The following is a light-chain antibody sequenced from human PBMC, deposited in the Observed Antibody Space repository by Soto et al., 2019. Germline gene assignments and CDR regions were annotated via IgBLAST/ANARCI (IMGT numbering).Light chain of an antibody. Sequence: DIQMTQSPSTLSVSVGDRVTITCRASESINGWLAWYQQKPGKAPKILIYDASKLERGVPSRFSGSTSGAESTLTITGLQPDDLGTYYCQHTTDFTFGQGTKVDIK. V-gene: IGKV1-5*01. CDR3: QHTTDFT. CDR1: ESINGW. CDR2: DAS. J-gene: IGKJ2*01.